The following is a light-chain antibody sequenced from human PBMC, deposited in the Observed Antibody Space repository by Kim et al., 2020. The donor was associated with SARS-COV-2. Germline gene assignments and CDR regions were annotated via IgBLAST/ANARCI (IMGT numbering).Light chain of an antibody. CDR3: QQYSSFSRT. CDR1: QSLSGG. J-gene: IGKJ1*01. CDR2: DSS. Sequence: DIQMTQFPSTLSASVGDRVTITCRASQSLSGGLAWYRQKPGTAPELLIYDSSTLQPGVPSRFSGSGSGADFTLTINSLQPDDFATCYYQQYSSFSRTFGQGTKVDIK. V-gene: IGKV1-5*03.